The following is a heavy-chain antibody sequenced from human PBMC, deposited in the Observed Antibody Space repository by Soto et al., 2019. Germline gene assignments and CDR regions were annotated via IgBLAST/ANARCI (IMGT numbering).Heavy chain of an antibody. CDR3: GTGGGGTYFGRFED. CDR1: GFSFSTYW. Sequence: EVQLVESGGGLVQPGGSLRLSCAASGFSFSTYWMHWVRQAAGKGLVWVSRINSGGSSTNYADSVKGRFTISRDNAKNTLYLQMDSQRAEDTAVYYCGTGGGGTYFGRFEDCGQGILVTVSS. V-gene: IGHV3-74*01. J-gene: IGHJ4*02. CDR2: INSGGSST. D-gene: IGHD1-26*01.